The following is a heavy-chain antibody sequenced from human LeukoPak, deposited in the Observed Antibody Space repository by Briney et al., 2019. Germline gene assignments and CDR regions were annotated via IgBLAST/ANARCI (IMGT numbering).Heavy chain of an antibody. D-gene: IGHD3-22*01. CDR1: GYTCTSYG. Sequence: ASVRVSCKASGYTCTSYGISWVRQAPGQGLEWMGWISAYNGNTNYAQKLQGRVTMTTDTSTSTAYMELRSLRSDDTAVYYCARDRIQESYYYDSSGSRPFDYWGQGTLVTVSS. V-gene: IGHV1-18*01. CDR2: ISAYNGNT. CDR3: ARDRIQESYYYDSSGSRPFDY. J-gene: IGHJ4*02.